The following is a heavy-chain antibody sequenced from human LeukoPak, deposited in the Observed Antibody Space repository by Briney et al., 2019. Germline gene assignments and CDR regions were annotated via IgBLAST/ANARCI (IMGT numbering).Heavy chain of an antibody. Sequence: GGSLRLSCAASGFTFSSYWMSWVRQAPGKGLEWVANIKQDGSEKYYVDSVKGRVTISRDNAKNSLYLQMNSLRAEDTAVYYCAREGAVAFSRYYGMDVWGQGTTVTVSS. D-gene: IGHD3-3*02. CDR3: AREGAVAFSRYYGMDV. CDR1: GFTFSSYW. CDR2: IKQDGSEK. J-gene: IGHJ6*02. V-gene: IGHV3-7*01.